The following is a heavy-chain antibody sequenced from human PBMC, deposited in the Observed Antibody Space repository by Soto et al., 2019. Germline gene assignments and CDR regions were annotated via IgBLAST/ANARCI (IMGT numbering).Heavy chain of an antibody. V-gene: IGHV4-31*03. CDR2: IYYSGST. CDR1: GGSISSGGYY. D-gene: IGHD4-17*01. J-gene: IGHJ5*02. Sequence: PXETLSLTCTVSGGSISSGGYYWSWMRQHPGKGLERIGYIYYSGSTYYNPSLKSRVTISVDTSKNQFSLKLSSVTAADTAVYYCARAHDYGDYRIRDWFEPWGQGTLVTVSS. CDR3: ARAHDYGDYRIRDWFEP.